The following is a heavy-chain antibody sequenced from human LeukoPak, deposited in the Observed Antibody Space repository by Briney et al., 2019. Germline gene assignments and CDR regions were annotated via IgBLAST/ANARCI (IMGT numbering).Heavy chain of an antibody. CDR3: ARENSGSYREFDY. D-gene: IGHD1-26*01. J-gene: IGHJ4*02. CDR1: GGSISSYY. CDR2: IYTSGST. V-gene: IGHV4-4*07. Sequence: SETLSLTCTVSGGSISSYYWSWIRQPAGKGLEWIGRIYTSGSTNYNASLKSRVSMSVDTSKNHFSLKLSSVTAADTAVFYCARENSGSYREFDYWGQGTLVTVSS.